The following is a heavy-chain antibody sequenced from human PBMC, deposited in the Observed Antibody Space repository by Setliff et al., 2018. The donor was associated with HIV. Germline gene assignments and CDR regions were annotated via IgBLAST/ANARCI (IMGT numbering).Heavy chain of an antibody. Sequence: SETLSLTCTVSGDSIITYYWTWIKQPPGKGLEWIGYIHHSGSSDYTPSLRSRVTMSVDTSKNQFSLKLTSVTAADTAVYYCAREHDYSNYRRLDSWGQGILVTVSS. CDR2: IHHSGSS. CDR1: GDSIITYY. D-gene: IGHD4-4*01. J-gene: IGHJ4*02. V-gene: IGHV4-4*08. CDR3: AREHDYSNYRRLDS.